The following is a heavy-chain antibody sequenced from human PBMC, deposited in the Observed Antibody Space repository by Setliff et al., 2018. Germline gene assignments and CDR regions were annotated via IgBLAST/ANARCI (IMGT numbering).Heavy chain of an antibody. CDR3: ARASHSYGSPNWFDP. D-gene: IGHD3-22*01. J-gene: IGHJ5*02. CDR2: IFYNGNT. V-gene: IGHV4-31*01. CDR1: GDFISSGGYT. Sequence: SETLSLTCNVSGDFISSGGYTWNWIRQHPEMGLEWIGYIFYNGNTFYNPSLQSPVTISVDTSKNQFSLKLTSLNAADSAVYYCARASHSYGSPNWFDPWGPGTLVTVSS.